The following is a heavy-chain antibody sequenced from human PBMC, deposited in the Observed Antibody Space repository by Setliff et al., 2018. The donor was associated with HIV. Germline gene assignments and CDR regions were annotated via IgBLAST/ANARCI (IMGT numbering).Heavy chain of an antibody. V-gene: IGHV4-39*01. CDR2: IYYTGSP. J-gene: IGHJ6*03. CDR1: GDSISSSIYY. Sequence: SETLSLTCTVSGDSISSSIYYWGWVRQPPGKGLEWIGGIYYTGSPFYNPSLKSRVTISVDTSNNQFSLKLSSVTAADTAVYYCARVVGYYDSSGYPNYYYYYMDVWGKGTTVTVSS. D-gene: IGHD3-22*01. CDR3: ARVVGYYDSSGYPNYYYYYMDV.